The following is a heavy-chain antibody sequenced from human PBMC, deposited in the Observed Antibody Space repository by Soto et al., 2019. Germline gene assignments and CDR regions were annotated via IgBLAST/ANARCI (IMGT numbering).Heavy chain of an antibody. Sequence: PGESLKISCKGSGYSFTSYWISWVRQMPGKGLEWMGRIDPSDSYTNYSPSFQGHVTISADKSISTAYLQWSSLKASDTAMYYRARESFFGSSSWDFDYWGQGTLVTVSS. CDR3: ARESFFGSSSWDFDY. CDR2: IDPSDSYT. D-gene: IGHD6-13*01. CDR1: GYSFTSYW. J-gene: IGHJ4*02. V-gene: IGHV5-10-1*01.